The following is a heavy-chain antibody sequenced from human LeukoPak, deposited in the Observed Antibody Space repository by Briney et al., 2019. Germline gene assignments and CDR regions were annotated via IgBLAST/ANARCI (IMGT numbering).Heavy chain of an antibody. J-gene: IGHJ4*02. CDR3: ARGQPDSGGHYYSWYFDY. V-gene: IGHV3-21*01. Sequence: PGGSLRLSFAASGFMFGSFSMNWVRQAPGRGLEWVSSISSSGSVTYYADSVKGRFTVSKDNARNSLHLQMNNLAVEDTATYFCARGQPDSGGHYYSWYFDYWGQGTPVTVSS. D-gene: IGHD3-22*01. CDR1: GFMFGSFS. CDR2: ISSSGSVT.